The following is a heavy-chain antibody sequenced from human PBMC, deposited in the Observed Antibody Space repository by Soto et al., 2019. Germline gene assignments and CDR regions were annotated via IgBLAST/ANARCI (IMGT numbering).Heavy chain of an antibody. V-gene: IGHV4-59*01. J-gene: IGHJ4*02. CDR1: GGSISSYY. CDR2: IYYSGST. CDR3: ARVGYSSSWYFDY. D-gene: IGHD6-13*01. Sequence: ETLSLTCTVSGGSISSYYWSWIRQPPGKGLEWIGYIYYSGSTNYNPSLKSRVTISVDTSKNQFSLKLSSVTAADTAVYYCARVGYSSSWYFDYWGQGTLVTVSS.